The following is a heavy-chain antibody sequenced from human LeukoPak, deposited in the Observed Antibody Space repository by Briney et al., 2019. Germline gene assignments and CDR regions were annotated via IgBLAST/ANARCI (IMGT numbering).Heavy chain of an antibody. CDR1: GGSFSGYY. V-gene: IGHV4-34*01. CDR2: INHSGST. D-gene: IGHD4-23*01. CDR3: ARNEGRLRWRY. Sequence: PSETLSLTCAVYGGSFSGYYWSWIRQPPGKGLEWIGEINHSGSTNYNPSLKSRVTISVDTSKNQFSLKLSSVTAADTAVYYCARNEGRLRWRYWGQGTLVTVSS. J-gene: IGHJ4*02.